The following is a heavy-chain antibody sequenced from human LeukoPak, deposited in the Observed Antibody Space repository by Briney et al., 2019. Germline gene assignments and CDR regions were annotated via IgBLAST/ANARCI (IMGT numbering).Heavy chain of an antibody. J-gene: IGHJ6*02. D-gene: IGHD5-18*01. V-gene: IGHV3-23*01. CDR3: ARGRFNYGWGMDV. Sequence: GGSLRLSCAASGFTFSSYAMSWVRQAPGEGLEWVSAISGSGGSTYYADSVKGRFTISRDNAENSVYLQMNSLRDEDTAVYYCARGRFNYGWGMDVWGQGTTVTVSS. CDR1: GFTFSSYA. CDR2: ISGSGGST.